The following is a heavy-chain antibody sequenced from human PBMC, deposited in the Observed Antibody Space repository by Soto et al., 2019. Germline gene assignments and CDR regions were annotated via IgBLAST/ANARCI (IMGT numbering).Heavy chain of an antibody. CDR2: VYYRGRS. CDR1: GGSISSGDYY. D-gene: IGHD2-8*01. J-gene: IGHJ4*02. V-gene: IGHV4-39*01. CDR3: VSQRTSVLTQAYFDY. Sequence: TVSGGSISSGDYYWGWIRQSPGKGLEWIGSVYYRGRSYSKSSVKSRVTISVDTSKNQFSLNLNSVTASDTAVYFCVSQRTSVLTQAYFDYWGPGALVTVSS.